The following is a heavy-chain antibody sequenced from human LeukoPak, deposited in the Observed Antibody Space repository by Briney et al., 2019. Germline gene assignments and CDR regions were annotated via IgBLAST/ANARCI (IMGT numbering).Heavy chain of an antibody. CDR3: ARGQIVVVIRSPTLDY. CDR1: GYTFTGYY. Sequence: ASVKVSCKASGYTFTGYYMHWVRQAPGQGLEWMGWINPNSGGTNYAQKFRGRVTMTRDTSISTAYMELRSLRSDDTAVHYCARGQIVVVIRSPTLDYWGQGTLVTVSS. D-gene: IGHD3-22*01. J-gene: IGHJ4*02. CDR2: INPNSGGT. V-gene: IGHV1-2*02.